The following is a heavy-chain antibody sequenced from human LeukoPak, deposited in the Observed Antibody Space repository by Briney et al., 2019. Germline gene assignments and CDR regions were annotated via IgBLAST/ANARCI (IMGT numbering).Heavy chain of an antibody. CDR3: ARGLGIAARLGDGHMDV. Sequence: GSSAKVSCKASGGTFSSYAISWVRQATGQGLEWMGWMNPNSGNTGYAQKFQGRVTITRNTSISTAYMELSSLRSEDTAVYYCARGLGIAARLGDGHMDVWGKGTTVTVSS. V-gene: IGHV1-8*03. CDR1: GGTFSSYA. J-gene: IGHJ6*03. CDR2: MNPNSGNT. D-gene: IGHD6-6*01.